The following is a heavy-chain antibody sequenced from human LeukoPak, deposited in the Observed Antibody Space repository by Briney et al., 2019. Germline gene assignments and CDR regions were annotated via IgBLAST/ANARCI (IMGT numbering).Heavy chain of an antibody. CDR3: ASLGELSLTSFDY. CDR1: GGSISSGGYY. D-gene: IGHD3-16*02. CDR2: IYYSGST. V-gene: IGHV4-31*01. Sequence: SETLSLTCTVSGGSISSGGYYWSWIRQHPGKGLEWIGYIYYSGSTYYNPSLKSPVTISVDTSKNQFSLKLSSVTAADTAVYYCASLGELSLTSFDYWGQGTLVTVSS. J-gene: IGHJ4*02.